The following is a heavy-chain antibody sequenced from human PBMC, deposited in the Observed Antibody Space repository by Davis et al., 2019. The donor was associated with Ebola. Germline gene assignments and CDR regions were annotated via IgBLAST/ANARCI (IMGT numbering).Heavy chain of an antibody. CDR2: INGDGTIT. CDR3: ARVATDWFDP. CDR1: GFTFSSYW. V-gene: IGHV3-74*01. Sequence: GESLKISCAASGFTFSSYWMHWVRQAPGSGLEWVSHINGDGTITNYADSVKGRFTISRDNAKNTLYLQMNSLRAEDTALYYCARVATDWFDPWGQGTRVTVSS. J-gene: IGHJ5*02.